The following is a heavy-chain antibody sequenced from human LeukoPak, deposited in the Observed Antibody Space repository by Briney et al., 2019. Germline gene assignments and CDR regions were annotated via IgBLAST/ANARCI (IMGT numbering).Heavy chain of an antibody. Sequence: WASVKVSCKASGGTFSSYAISWVRQAPGQGLEWMGGIIPIFGTANYAQKFQGRVTITTDESTSTAYMELSSLRSEDTAVYYCAGSPSIRFLEFGWFDPWGQGTLVTVSS. D-gene: IGHD3-3*01. J-gene: IGHJ5*02. CDR2: IIPIFGTA. V-gene: IGHV1-69*05. CDR1: GGTFSSYA. CDR3: AGSPSIRFLEFGWFDP.